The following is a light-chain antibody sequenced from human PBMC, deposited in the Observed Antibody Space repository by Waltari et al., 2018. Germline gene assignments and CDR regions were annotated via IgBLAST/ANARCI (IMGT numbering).Light chain of an antibody. Sequence: EIVLTQSPATLSVSSGESATLSCRASQSVATFLAWFQQKPGQAPRLLIYDASNRATGIPARFSGSGSGTDFSLTIRSLEPEDFAIYYCQQRSNWPMYTFGQGTKLEIK. CDR1: QSVATF. CDR2: DAS. V-gene: IGKV3-11*01. CDR3: QQRSNWPMYT. J-gene: IGKJ2*01.